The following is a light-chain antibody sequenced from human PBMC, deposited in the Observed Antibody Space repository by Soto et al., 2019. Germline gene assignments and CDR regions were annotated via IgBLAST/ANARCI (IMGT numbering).Light chain of an antibody. CDR3: LLYYGGAQLM. J-gene: IGLJ3*02. CDR1: TGAVTSGNY. V-gene: IGLV7-43*01. Sequence: QSVVTQEPSLTVSPGGTVTLTCASSTGAVTSGNYPSWFQQKPGQTPRTLIYTTNSRHSWTPARFSGSLLGDKAALTLSGVQPEDEAEYYCLLYYGGAQLMFGGGTKLTVL. CDR2: TTN.